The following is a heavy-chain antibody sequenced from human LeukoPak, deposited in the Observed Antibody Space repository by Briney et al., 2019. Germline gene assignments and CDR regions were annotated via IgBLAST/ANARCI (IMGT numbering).Heavy chain of an antibody. V-gene: IGHV4-34*01. CDR1: GGSISPYF. J-gene: IGHJ4*02. Sequence: SETLSLTCTVSGGSISPYFWSWIRQPPGKGLEWIGEINHSGSTNYNPSLKSRVTISVDTSKNQFSLKLSSVTAADTAVYYCARLWIFDYWGQGTLVTVSS. CDR2: INHSGST. D-gene: IGHD3-3*01. CDR3: ARLWIFDY.